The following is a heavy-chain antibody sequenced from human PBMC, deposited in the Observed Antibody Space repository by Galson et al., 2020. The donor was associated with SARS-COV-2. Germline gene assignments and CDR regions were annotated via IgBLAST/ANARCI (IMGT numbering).Heavy chain of an antibody. D-gene: IGHD6-13*01. CDR2: IYYSGSR. V-gene: IGHV4-59*11. CDR3: ARGAATTAGVFDL. J-gene: IGHJ4*02. Sequence: SETLAHTCSVFGGSIGSHYWSWIRQTPGKGLEWIAYIYYSGSRNYNPSLQSRVTISIDTSKNQLSLNLRSVTAADTAIYYCARGAATTAGVFDLWGQGTLVTVSS. CDR1: GGSIGSHY.